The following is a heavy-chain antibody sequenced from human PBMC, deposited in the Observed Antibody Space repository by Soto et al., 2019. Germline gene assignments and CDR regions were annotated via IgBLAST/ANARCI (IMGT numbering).Heavy chain of an antibody. D-gene: IGHD7-27*01. J-gene: IGHJ3*02. V-gene: IGHV3-7*03. Sequence: GGSLRLSCAASGFIFTNYWMTWVRQAPGKGLEWVANINHDGSETYYLDSVKGRFAIYRDNAKNSPFLQMNSLRDEDTAIYYCARSLLGPMAFDMWGHGTLVTVSS. CDR1: GFIFTNYW. CDR3: ARSLLGPMAFDM. CDR2: INHDGSET.